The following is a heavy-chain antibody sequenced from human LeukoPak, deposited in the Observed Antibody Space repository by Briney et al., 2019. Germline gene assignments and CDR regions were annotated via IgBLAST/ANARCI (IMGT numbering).Heavy chain of an antibody. Sequence: PGGSLRLSCAASGFTVGSNHMSWVRQPPGKGLEWIGEIDHSGSTKYKPSLMSRVTISVDKSKNQFSLKLSSVTAADTGVYYCARVHKYCSGTSCYRFDPWGQGTLVTVSS. J-gene: IGHJ5*02. V-gene: IGHV4-4*02. CDR1: GFTVGSNH. CDR2: IDHSGST. D-gene: IGHD2-2*01. CDR3: ARVHKYCSGTSCYRFDP.